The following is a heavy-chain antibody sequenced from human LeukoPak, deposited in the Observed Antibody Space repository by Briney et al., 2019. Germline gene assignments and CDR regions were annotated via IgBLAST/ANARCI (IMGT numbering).Heavy chain of an antibody. CDR2: IRYDGSNK. CDR1: GFTFSSYG. Sequence: GGSLRLSCAASGFTFSSYGMHWVRQAPGKGLEWVAFIRYDGSNKYYADSVKGRFTISRDNSKNTLYLQMNSLRAEDTAVYYRARAVADCDAFDIWGQGTMVTVSS. V-gene: IGHV3-30*02. CDR3: ARAVADCDAFDI. J-gene: IGHJ3*02. D-gene: IGHD6-19*01.